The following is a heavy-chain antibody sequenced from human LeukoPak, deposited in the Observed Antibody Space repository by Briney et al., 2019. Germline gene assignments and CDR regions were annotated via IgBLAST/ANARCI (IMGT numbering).Heavy chain of an antibody. CDR1: GFTFSAYS. CDR3: ARGGFNMVRGVIIPSNSYFYYMDI. J-gene: IGHJ6*03. V-gene: IGHV3-69-1*01. CDR2: ITSGDFV. Sequence: PGGSLRLSCAASGFTFSAYSMTWVRQAPGKGLEWVSSITSGDFVYFADSLKGRFTISRDNAKSSLYLKMNSLRADDTAVYYCARGGFNMVRGVIIPSNSYFYYMDIWGKGTTVTVSS. D-gene: IGHD3-10*01.